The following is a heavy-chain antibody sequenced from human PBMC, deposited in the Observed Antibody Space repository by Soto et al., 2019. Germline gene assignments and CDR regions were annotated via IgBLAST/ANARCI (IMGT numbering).Heavy chain of an antibody. CDR2: INDGNGNT. D-gene: IGHD1-26*01. V-gene: IGHV1-3*01. CDR1: GSPFTSYA. J-gene: IGHJ6*02. CDR3: ASRQVVGGTKDYYYGMDV. Sequence: SVKVSCKATGSPFTSYAMHWVRQAPGQRLEWQGWINDGNGNTKYSQKFQGRVTIIRDTAARTAYMELSSLRSEDTAVYYFASRQVVGGTKDYYYGMDVWGPGTTVTGSS.